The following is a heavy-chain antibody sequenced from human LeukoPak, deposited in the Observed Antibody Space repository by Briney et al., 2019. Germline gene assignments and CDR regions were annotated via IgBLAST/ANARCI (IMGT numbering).Heavy chain of an antibody. Sequence: GGSLRLSCAASGFTFSSYTMNWVRQAPGKGLEWVSSITTSSTYIYYADSVRGRFTISRDNAKNSLYLRMSSLRVEDTAVYYCARGEGYYASGSYYIDYWGQGTLVTVSS. J-gene: IGHJ4*02. D-gene: IGHD3-10*01. V-gene: IGHV3-21*01. CDR2: ITTSSTYI. CDR1: GFTFSSYT. CDR3: ARGEGYYASGSYYIDY.